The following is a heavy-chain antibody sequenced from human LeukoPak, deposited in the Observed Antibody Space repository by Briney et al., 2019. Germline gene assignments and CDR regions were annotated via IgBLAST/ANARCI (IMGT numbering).Heavy chain of an antibody. Sequence: GGSLRLSCAASGFTVSSNYMSWVRQAPGKGLEWVSVIYSGGSTYYADSVKGRFTISRDNSKNTLYLQMNSLRAEDTAVYYCARDLGRDYGMDVWGQGTTVTVSS. CDR1: GFTVSSNY. CDR2: IYSGGST. V-gene: IGHV3-53*01. CDR3: ARDLGRDYGMDV. J-gene: IGHJ6*02.